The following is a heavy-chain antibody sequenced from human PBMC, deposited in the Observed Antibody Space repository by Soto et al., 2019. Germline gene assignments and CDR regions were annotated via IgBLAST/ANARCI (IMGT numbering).Heavy chain of an antibody. J-gene: IGHJ4*02. CDR3: ARDRKYGRELDY. CDR2: ISAYIGNT. V-gene: IGHV1-18*01. Sequence: QVQLVQSGAEVKKPGASVKVSCKASGYTFTSYGISWVRQAPGQGLEWMGWISAYIGNTNYAQKLQGRVTMTPDPATRTAYMELRSLSSDDTAVYDRARDRKYGRELDYWGQGTLVTVSS. D-gene: IGHD2-2*01. CDR1: GYTFTSYG.